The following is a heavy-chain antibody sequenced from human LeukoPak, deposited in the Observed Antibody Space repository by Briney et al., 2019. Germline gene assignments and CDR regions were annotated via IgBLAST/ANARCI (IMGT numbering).Heavy chain of an antibody. D-gene: IGHD6-13*01. CDR2: IYSHGGT. CDR1: GFNVYNNY. Sequence: GGSLRLSCVVSGFNVYNNYMCWVRQAPGKGLEWVSLIYSHGGTSYADSVKGRFTISRDNSKNTLYLQMNSLRAEDTAVYYCAKLTRIAAAGTDYWGQGTLVTVSS. CDR3: AKLTRIAAAGTDY. J-gene: IGHJ4*02. V-gene: IGHV3-53*01.